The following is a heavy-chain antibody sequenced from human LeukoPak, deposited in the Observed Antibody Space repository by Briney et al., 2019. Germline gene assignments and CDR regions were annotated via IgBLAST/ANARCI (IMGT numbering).Heavy chain of an antibody. CDR2: LFSGGST. J-gene: IGHJ3*02. D-gene: IGHD1-26*01. V-gene: IGHV3-66*01. CDR3: ARDRTPATRGFDI. CDR1: GFTVSTNY. Sequence: GGSLRLSCAASGFTVSTNYMNWVRQAPGKGLEWVSFLFSGGSTYYADSVKGRFTISRDNSKNTVYLKMNSLRAEDTAVYYCARDRTPATRGFDIWGQGTMVTVSS.